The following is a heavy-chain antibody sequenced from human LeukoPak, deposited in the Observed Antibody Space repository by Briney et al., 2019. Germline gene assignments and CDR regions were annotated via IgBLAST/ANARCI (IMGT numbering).Heavy chain of an antibody. Sequence: GASVKVSCKASGYTFSSYGISWVRQAPGQGLEWMGWISVYNGNTNYAQKVQGRVTMTTDTSTSTAYMDLRSLRSDDTAVYYCARVGGYHFAPDYWGQGTLVTVSS. D-gene: IGHD2-15*01. V-gene: IGHV1-18*01. CDR2: ISVYNGNT. J-gene: IGHJ4*02. CDR1: GYTFSSYG. CDR3: ARVGGYHFAPDY.